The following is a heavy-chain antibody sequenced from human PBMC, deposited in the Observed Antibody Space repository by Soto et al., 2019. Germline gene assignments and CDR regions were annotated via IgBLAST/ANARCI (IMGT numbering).Heavy chain of an antibody. CDR1: GFTFSSYA. J-gene: IGHJ6*02. CDR2: ISYDGSNK. V-gene: IGHV3-30-3*01. CDR3: ARDWSSSSHGVSREDYYYYYGMDV. Sequence: GGSLRLSCAASGFTFSSYAMHWVRQAPGKGLEWVAVISYDGSNKYYADSVKGRFTISRDYSKNTLYLQMNSLRAEDTAVYYCARDWSSSSHGVSREDYYYYYGMDVWGQGTTVTVSS. D-gene: IGHD6-6*01.